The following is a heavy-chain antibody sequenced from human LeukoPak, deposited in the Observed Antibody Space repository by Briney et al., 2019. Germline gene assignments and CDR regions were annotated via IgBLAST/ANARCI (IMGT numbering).Heavy chain of an antibody. J-gene: IGHJ4*02. V-gene: IGHV1-2*02. D-gene: IGHD3-22*01. CDR1: GYTFTGYF. CDR3: ARDERYDSSGYPFDY. Sequence: ASVKVSCKASGYTFTGYFIHWVRQAPGQGLEWMVWINPNNGGTKYAQKFQDRVTMTRDTSISTAYMELSRLRSDDTAVYYCARDERYDSSGYPFDYWGQGTLVTVSS. CDR2: INPNNGGT.